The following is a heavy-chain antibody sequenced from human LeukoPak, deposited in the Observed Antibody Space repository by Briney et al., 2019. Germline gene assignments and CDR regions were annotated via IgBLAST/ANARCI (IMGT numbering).Heavy chain of an antibody. CDR2: IIPIFGTA. CDR3: ARATYYYDSSGYYVWYYFDY. V-gene: IGHV1-69*13. CDR1: GGTFSSYA. J-gene: IGHJ4*02. D-gene: IGHD3-22*01. Sequence: ASVKVSCKASGGTFSSYAISWVRQAPGQGLEWMGGIIPIFGTANCAQKFQGRVTITADESTSTAYMELSSLRSEDTAVYYCARATYYYDSSGYYVWYYFDYWGQGTLVTVSS.